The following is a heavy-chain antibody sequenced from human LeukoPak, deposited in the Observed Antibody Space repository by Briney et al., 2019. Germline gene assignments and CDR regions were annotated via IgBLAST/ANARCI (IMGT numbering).Heavy chain of an antibody. Sequence: GGSLRLSCAASGFTFSSYSMNWVRQAPGKGLEWVSSISSSSSYIYYADSVKGRFTISRDNAKNSLYLQMNSLRAEDTAVYYCAREDVEWFRYGMDVWGQGTTVTVSS. CDR3: AREDVEWFRYGMDV. V-gene: IGHV3-21*01. J-gene: IGHJ6*02. CDR1: GFTFSSYS. CDR2: ISSSSSYI. D-gene: IGHD3-3*01.